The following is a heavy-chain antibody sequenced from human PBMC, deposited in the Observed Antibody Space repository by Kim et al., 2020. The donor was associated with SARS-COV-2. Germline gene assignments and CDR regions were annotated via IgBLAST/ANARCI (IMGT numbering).Heavy chain of an antibody. V-gene: IGHV1-69*04. CDR3: VAVAGLDY. CDR1: GGTFSSYA. Sequence: SVKVSCKASGGTFSSYAISWVRQAPGQGLEWMGRIIPILGIANYAQKFQGRVTITADKSTSTAYMELSSLRSEDTAVYYCVAVAGLDYWGQGTLVIVSS. J-gene: IGHJ4*02. D-gene: IGHD6-19*01. CDR2: IIPILGIA.